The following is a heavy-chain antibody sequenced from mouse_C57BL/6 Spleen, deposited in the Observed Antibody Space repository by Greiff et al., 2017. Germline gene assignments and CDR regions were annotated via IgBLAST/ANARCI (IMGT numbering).Heavy chain of an antibody. CDR1: GYTFTDYY. V-gene: IGHV1-76*01. CDR2: IYPGSGNT. J-gene: IGHJ2*01. D-gene: IGHD1-1*01. Sequence: VQLQQSGAELVRPGASVKLSCKASGYTFTDYYINWVKQRPGQGLEWIARIYPGSGNTYYNEKFKGKATLTAEKSSSTAYMQLSSLTSEDSAVYFCARGDYYGSSYYFDDWGQGTTLTVSS. CDR3: ARGDYYGSSYYFDD.